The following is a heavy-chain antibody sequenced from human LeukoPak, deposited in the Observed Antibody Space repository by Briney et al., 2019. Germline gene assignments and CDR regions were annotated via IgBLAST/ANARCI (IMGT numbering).Heavy chain of an antibody. Sequence: GGSLRLSCVASGFTFINYGMHWVRQAPGKGLEWVAVISYDGSDKYYADSVKGRFTISRDNSKNTLYLQMDSLRAEDTAVYYCANQKYYYDSSGYAFDIWGQGTMVTVSS. CDR3: ANQKYYYDSSGYAFDI. J-gene: IGHJ3*02. CDR2: ISYDGSDK. D-gene: IGHD3-22*01. CDR1: GFTFINYG. V-gene: IGHV3-30*18.